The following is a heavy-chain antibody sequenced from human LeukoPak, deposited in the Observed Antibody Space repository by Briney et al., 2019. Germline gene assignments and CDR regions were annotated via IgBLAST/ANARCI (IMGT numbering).Heavy chain of an antibody. J-gene: IGHJ5*02. CDR2: IYPGDSDT. V-gene: IGHV5-51*01. Sequence: GESLKISCKGSGYIFTSYWIGWVRQMPGKGLEWMGIIYPGDSDTRYSPSFQGQVTISADKSISTAYLQWSSLKASDTAMYYCARRDNDFWSGYNNWFDPWGQGTLVTVSS. D-gene: IGHD3-3*01. CDR3: ARRDNDFWSGYNNWFDP. CDR1: GYIFTSYW.